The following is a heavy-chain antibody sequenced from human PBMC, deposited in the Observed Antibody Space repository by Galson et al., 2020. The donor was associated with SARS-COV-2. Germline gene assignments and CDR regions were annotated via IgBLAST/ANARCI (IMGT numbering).Heavy chain of an antibody. Sequence: ALETLSLTCTVSGGSISSGGYYWSWICQYPGKGLEWIGYIYYSGSTHYNPSLKSRVTISVDTSKNQFSLKLSSVTAADTAVYYCPRGGALRRDYYGNWGQGTLVAVSS. J-gene: IGHJ4*02. D-gene: IGHD3-22*01. CDR1: GGSISSGGYY. V-gene: IGHV4-31*03. CDR3: PRGGALRRDYYGN. CDR2: IYYSGST.